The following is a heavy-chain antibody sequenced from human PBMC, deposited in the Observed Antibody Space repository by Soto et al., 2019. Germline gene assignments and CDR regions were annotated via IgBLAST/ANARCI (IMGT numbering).Heavy chain of an antibody. Sequence: GGSLRLSCAASGFTFSSYTMSWVRQAPGKGLEWVLGISGSGGRTYYADSVKGRFTISRDNSENVLYLQMSSLRAEDTAVYYYAKFADYGGNPTIDYWGQGTLVTVSS. CDR1: GFTFSSYT. J-gene: IGHJ4*02. V-gene: IGHV3-23*01. CDR2: ISGSGGRT. CDR3: AKFADYGGNPTIDY. D-gene: IGHD4-17*01.